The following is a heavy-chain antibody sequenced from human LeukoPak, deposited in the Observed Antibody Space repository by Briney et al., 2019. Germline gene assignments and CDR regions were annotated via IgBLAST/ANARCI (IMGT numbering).Heavy chain of an antibody. Sequence: GVSLRLSCTASGFTFSNSWMYWVRQAPGKGLECVANIRHDGTENYYGGSVKGRFTISRDNANNALYLQMNSLRVEDTAVYYCARGRVGHTGNFDYWGQGTLVTVSS. CDR1: GFTFSNSW. D-gene: IGHD1-26*01. V-gene: IGHV3-7*04. J-gene: IGHJ4*02. CDR3: ARGRVGHTGNFDY. CDR2: IRHDGTEN.